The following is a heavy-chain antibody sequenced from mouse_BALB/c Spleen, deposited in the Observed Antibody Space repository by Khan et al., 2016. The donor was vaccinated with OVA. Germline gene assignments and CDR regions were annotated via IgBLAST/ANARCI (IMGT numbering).Heavy chain of an antibody. D-gene: IGHD2-14*01. Sequence: QVQLKESGPGLVQPSQSLSITCTVSGFSLTTYGVHWVRQSPGKGLEWLGLIWSGGNTDYNAAFISRLSITKDNSKSQVFFKMNSLQADDTAMYYCASNSYMYDVTYWGQGTLVTVSA. V-gene: IGHV2-2*01. CDR2: IWSGGNT. J-gene: IGHJ3*01. CDR1: GFSLTTYG. CDR3: ASNSYMYDVTY.